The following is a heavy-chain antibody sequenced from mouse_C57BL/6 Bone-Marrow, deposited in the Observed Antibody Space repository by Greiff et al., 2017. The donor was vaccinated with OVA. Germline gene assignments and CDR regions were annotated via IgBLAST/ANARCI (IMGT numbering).Heavy chain of an antibody. D-gene: IGHD2-5*01. J-gene: IGHJ4*01. CDR3: ARHGEGSYSNYVDYAMDY. CDR1: GYTFTEYT. V-gene: IGHV1-62-2*01. CDR2: FYPGSGSI. Sequence: QVQLKESGAELVKPGASVKLSCKASGYTFTEYTIHWVKQRSGQGLEWIGWFYPGSGSIKYNEKFKDKATLTADKSSSTVYMELSRLTSEDSAVYFCARHGEGSYSNYVDYAMDYWGQGTSVTVSS.